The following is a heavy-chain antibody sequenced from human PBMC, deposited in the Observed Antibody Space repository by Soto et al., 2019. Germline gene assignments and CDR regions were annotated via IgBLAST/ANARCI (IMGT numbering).Heavy chain of an antibody. J-gene: IGHJ3*01. CDR2: IIPIFGTA. Sequence: AVKVSCKASGGTFSSYAISWVRQAPGQGLEWMGGIIPIFGTANYAQKFQGRVTITADESTSTAYMELSSLRSEDTAVYYCARSRDGYNQGPRNAYDFSSQGTMDIVSS. D-gene: IGHD5-12*01. CDR3: ARSRDGYNQGPRNAYDF. CDR1: GGTFSSYA. V-gene: IGHV1-69*13.